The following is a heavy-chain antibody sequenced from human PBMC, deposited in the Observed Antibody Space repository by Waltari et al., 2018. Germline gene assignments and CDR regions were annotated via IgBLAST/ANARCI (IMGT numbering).Heavy chain of an antibody. CDR3: VREPSSSEGLDP. CDR1: GGSVSSSSYY. V-gene: IGHV4-39*07. D-gene: IGHD6-6*01. CDR2: GYYTGKT. J-gene: IGHJ5*02. Sequence: QPQLQESGPGLVKPSETLSLTCTVSGGSVSSSSYYWGWVRQSPGKGLEWIGSGYYTGKTYHNPSLKRRFTISVDASKNQFSLSVNSVTAADTAVYYCVREPSSSEGLDPWGQGSLVYVSS.